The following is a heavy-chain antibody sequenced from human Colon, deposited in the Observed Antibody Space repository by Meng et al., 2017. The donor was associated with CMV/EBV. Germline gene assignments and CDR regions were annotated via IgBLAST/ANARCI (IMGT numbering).Heavy chain of an antibody. CDR3: AGGSDDCNYVPIDS. V-gene: IGHV1-18*01. D-gene: IGHD3-16*01. CDR1: GYILNRHG. J-gene: IGHJ4*02. Sequence: ASVPVSCKSSGYILNRHGLNWVRQAPGQGLEWLGWISGFNGKTYFAQNFQDRLTLTTDTSANTGYMELRGLTSDDTAIYYCAGGSDDCNYVPIDSWGQGTLVTVSS. CDR2: ISGFNGKT.